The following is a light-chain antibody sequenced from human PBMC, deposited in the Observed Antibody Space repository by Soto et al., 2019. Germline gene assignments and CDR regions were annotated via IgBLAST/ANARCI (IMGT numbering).Light chain of an antibody. CDR3: HRYVTNVI. Sequence: DIQMTQSPSSLSASVGDRVTITCQASQDISNHLHWYQQKPGKAPELLIYDASNLETGVPSRFSGSGSGADFTLTISSLQPDDIATYYWHRYVTNVIFGGGTKVEIK. V-gene: IGKV1-33*01. J-gene: IGKJ4*01. CDR1: QDISNH. CDR2: DAS.